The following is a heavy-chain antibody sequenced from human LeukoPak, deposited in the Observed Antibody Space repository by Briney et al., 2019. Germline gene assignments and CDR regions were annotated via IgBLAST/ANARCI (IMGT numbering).Heavy chain of an antibody. D-gene: IGHD4-17*01. J-gene: IGHJ4*02. CDR3: ARLAVTTYLSGDGYYFDY. CDR2: MNPNSGNT. V-gene: IGHV1-8*03. CDR1: GYTFTSYD. Sequence: ASVKVSCRASGYTFTSYDINWVRRATGQGLEWMGWMNPNSGNTGYAQKFQGRVTITRNTSISTAYMELSSLRSEDTAVYYCARLAVTTYLSGDGYYFDYWGQGTLVTVSS.